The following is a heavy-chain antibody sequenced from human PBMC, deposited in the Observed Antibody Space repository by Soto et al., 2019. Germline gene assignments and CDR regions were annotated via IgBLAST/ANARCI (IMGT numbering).Heavy chain of an antibody. CDR3: AKLRRVADDAFDI. CDR1: GFTFSSYA. D-gene: IGHD3-16*01. J-gene: IGHJ3*02. Sequence: GGSLRLSCGASGFTFSSYAMSWVRQAPGKGLEWVSAISGSGGSTYYADSVKGRFTISRDNSKNTLYLQMNSLRAEDTAVYYCAKLRRVADDAFDIWGQGTMVTVSS. CDR2: ISGSGGST. V-gene: IGHV3-23*01.